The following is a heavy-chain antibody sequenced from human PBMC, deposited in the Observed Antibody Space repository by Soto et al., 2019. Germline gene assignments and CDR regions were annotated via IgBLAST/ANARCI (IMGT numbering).Heavy chain of an antibody. J-gene: IGHJ4*02. CDR1: GGSISSYY. Sequence: SETLSLTCTVSGGSISSYYWSWIRQPPGKGLEWIGYIYYSGSTNYNPSLKSRVTISVDTSKNQFSLKLSSVTAADTAVYYCARRSRAAAGSYFDYWGQGTLVTVSS. D-gene: IGHD6-13*01. CDR2: IYYSGST. V-gene: IGHV4-59*08. CDR3: ARRSRAAAGSYFDY.